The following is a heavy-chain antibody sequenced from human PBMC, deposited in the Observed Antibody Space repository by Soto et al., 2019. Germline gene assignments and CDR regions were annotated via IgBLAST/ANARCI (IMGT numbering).Heavy chain of an antibody. V-gene: IGHV1-18*01. Sequence: ASVKVSCKASGYTFTSYGISWVRQAPGQGLEWMGWISAYSGNTNYAQKLQDRVTMTRDTSTNTVYMELSSLRSEDTAVYYCARSPYSSGSYYPIDYWGQGTLVTVSS. CDR3: ARSPYSSGSYYPIDY. J-gene: IGHJ4*02. D-gene: IGHD3-22*01. CDR1: GYTFTSYG. CDR2: ISAYSGNT.